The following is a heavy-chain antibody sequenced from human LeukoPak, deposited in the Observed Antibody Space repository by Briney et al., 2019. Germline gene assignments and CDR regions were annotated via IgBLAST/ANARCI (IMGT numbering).Heavy chain of an antibody. V-gene: IGHV3-30*03. D-gene: IGHD3-22*01. CDR1: GFTFSSYG. Sequence: PGGSLRLSCAASGFTFSSYGMHWVRQAPGKGLEWVAVISYDGSNKYYADSVKGRFTISRDNSKNTLYLQMNSLRAEDTAVYYCARTFDYYDSSGYYPNDAFDIWGQGTMVTVSS. CDR3: ARTFDYYDSSGYYPNDAFDI. J-gene: IGHJ3*02. CDR2: ISYDGSNK.